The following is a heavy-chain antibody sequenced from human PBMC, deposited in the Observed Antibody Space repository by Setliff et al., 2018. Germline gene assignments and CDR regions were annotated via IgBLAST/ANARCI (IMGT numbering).Heavy chain of an antibody. CDR2: IIPILGIA. CDR3: ATSGATDYYGMDV. V-gene: IGHV1-69*10. D-gene: IGHD5-12*01. J-gene: IGHJ6*02. CDR1: GGTFSSYA. Sequence: SVKVSCKASGGTFSSYAISWVRQAPGQGLEWMGGIIPILGIANYAQKFQGRVTITADESTSTAYMELSSLRSEDTAVYYCATSGATDYYGMDVWGQGTTVTVSS.